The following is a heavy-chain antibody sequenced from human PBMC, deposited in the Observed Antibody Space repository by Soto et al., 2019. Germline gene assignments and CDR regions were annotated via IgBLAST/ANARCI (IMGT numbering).Heavy chain of an antibody. CDR3: ARTSMIYGMDV. D-gene: IGHD3-16*01. CDR1: GGSFSSYS. CDR2: IYTSGST. J-gene: IGHJ6*02. Sequence: QVQLQESGPGLVKPSETLSLTCTVSGGSFSSYSWSWFRQPAGKGLEWIGRIYTSGSTNYNPSLKSRVTMSVDTSNNQFSLKLSSVTAADTAVYYCARTSMIYGMDVWGQGTTVTVSS. V-gene: IGHV4-4*07.